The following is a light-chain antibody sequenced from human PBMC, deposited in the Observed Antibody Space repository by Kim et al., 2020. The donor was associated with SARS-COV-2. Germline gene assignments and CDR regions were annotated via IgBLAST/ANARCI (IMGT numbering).Light chain of an antibody. V-gene: IGLV6-57*01. CDR1: SGGIASNY. Sequence: GKTVTIPCTRSSGGIASNYVQWYQQRPGSSPTTVIYGDNQRPSGVPDRFSGAIDSSSNSASLTISGLKTEDEADYYCQSYDSSNWVFGGGTQLTVL. J-gene: IGLJ3*02. CDR2: GDN. CDR3: QSYDSSNWV.